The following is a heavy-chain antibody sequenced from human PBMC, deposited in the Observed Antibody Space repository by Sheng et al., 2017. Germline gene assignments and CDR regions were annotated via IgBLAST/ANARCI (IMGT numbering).Heavy chain of an antibody. CDR1: GGSISSYY. CDR3: ARTRVGAPFDY. D-gene: IGHD1-26*01. Sequence: QVQLQESGPGLVKPSETLSLTCTVSGGSISSYYWSWIRQPPGKGLEWIGYIYYSGSTNYNPSLKSRVTISVDTSKNQFSLKLSSVTAADTAVYYCARTRVGAPFDYWGQGTLVTVSS. J-gene: IGHJ4*02. V-gene: IGHV4-59*12. CDR2: IYYSGST.